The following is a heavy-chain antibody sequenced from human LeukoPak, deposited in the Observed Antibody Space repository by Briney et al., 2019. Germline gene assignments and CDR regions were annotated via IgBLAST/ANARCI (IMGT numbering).Heavy chain of an antibody. CDR1: GYTFSDFW. D-gene: IGHD1-26*01. J-gene: IGHJ4*02. CDR2: IKQDGSVK. Sequence: PGGSLRLSCAGSGYTFSDFWMSWVRQAPGKGLEWVANIKQDGSVKYYVDSVKGRFTISRDNAKNSLYLQMNSLRVEDTAVYYCARKVGDYWGQGTLVTVSS. V-gene: IGHV3-7*01. CDR3: ARKVGDY.